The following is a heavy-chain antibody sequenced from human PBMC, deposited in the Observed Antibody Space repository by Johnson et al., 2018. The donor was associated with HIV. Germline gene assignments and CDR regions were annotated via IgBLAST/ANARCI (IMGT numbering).Heavy chain of an antibody. J-gene: IGHJ3*02. CDR2: ISFDGGIK. Sequence: VQLVESGGGVVQPGRSLRLSCAASGFTFNDYVLHWVRQAPGKGLEWVASISFDGGIKNYADSVKGRFTISRDNSKNTLYLQLNSLRLDDTAVYFCARSTGAFDIWGQGTMVTVSS. D-gene: IGHD4-17*01. CDR3: ARSTGAFDI. CDR1: GFTFNDYV. V-gene: IGHV3-30-3*01.